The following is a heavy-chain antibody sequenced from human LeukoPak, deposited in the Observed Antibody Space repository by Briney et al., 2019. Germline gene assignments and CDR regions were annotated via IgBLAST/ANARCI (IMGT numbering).Heavy chain of an antibody. D-gene: IGHD6-19*01. CDR1: GYTFTGYY. CDR2: VNPNSGGT. J-gene: IGHJ4*02. V-gene: IGHV1-2*02. CDR3: ARVPGGLAYYFDY. Sequence: ASVKVSCKASGYTFTGYYMHWVRQAPGQGLEWMGWVNPNSGGTNYAQKFQGRVTMTTDTSITTGYMELTRLRSDDTAVYYCARVPGGLAYYFDYWGQGTLVTVSS.